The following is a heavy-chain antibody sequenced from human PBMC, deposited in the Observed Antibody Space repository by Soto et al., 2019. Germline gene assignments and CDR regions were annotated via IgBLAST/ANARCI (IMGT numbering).Heavy chain of an antibody. Sequence: GGSLRLSCAASGFTFSSCWMSWVRQAPGKGLEWVANIKKDGSEKKYVDSVKGRFTISRDNAKSSLYLQINSLRAEDTAVYYCTRVHVEVSGADFDYWGQGTLVTVFS. J-gene: IGHJ4*02. CDR2: IKKDGSEK. D-gene: IGHD6-19*01. CDR3: TRVHVEVSGADFDY. CDR1: GFTFSSCW. V-gene: IGHV3-7*01.